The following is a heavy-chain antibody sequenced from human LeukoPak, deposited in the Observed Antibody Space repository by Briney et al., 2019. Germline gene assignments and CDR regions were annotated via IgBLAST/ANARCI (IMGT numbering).Heavy chain of an antibody. CDR1: GFTFSRYV. V-gene: IGHV3-23*01. CDR3: VRRDIYTTSSWGAFDI. J-gene: IGHJ3*02. Sequence: PGGSLRLSCAASGFTFSRYVMNWVRQVPGRRPDWVSSISATGGEIFYADSVKGRFTISRDNSNNMVYLQMDSLRTDDTALYYCVRRDIYTTSSWGAFDIWGQETLVTVSS. CDR2: ISATGGEI. D-gene: IGHD6-6*01.